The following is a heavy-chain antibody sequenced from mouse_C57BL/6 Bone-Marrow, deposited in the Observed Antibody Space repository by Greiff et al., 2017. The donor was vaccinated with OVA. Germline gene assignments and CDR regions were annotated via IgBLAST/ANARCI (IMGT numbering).Heavy chain of an antibody. Sequence: GQLQGSGAELAKTGASVKLFCQASCYTFSSYLVHWVKQRPGQGLEWIGYINPSSGYTKYNQKFKDKAPLTADKSSSTAYMQLSSLTYEDSAVYYCARHLGLFDYWGQGTTLTVSS. CDR2: INPSSGYT. J-gene: IGHJ2*01. CDR1: CYTFSSYL. CDR3: ARHLGLFDY. D-gene: IGHD4-1*01. V-gene: IGHV1-7*01.